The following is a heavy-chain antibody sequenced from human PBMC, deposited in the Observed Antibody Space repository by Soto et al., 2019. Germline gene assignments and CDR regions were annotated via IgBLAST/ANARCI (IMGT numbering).Heavy chain of an antibody. Sequence: GASVKVSCKASGYTFINYGITWVRQAPGQGLEWMGWISGDNGRTNYAQKLQGRVTMTTDTSTNTAYMELRSLRSDDAAIYYCARDGLSTSPLGYWGQGTLVTVSS. CDR1: GYTFINYG. D-gene: IGHD2-2*01. J-gene: IGHJ4*02. CDR2: ISGDNGRT. V-gene: IGHV1-18*01. CDR3: ARDGLSTSPLGY.